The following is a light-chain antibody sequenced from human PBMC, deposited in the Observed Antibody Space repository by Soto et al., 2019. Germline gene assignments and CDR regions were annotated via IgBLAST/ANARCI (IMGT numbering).Light chain of an antibody. CDR3: QQYGSSPIT. CDR1: QSVSSSY. J-gene: IGKJ5*01. Sequence: EIILTQSPATLSLSPGERATLSCGASQSVSSSYVAWYQHRPGLAPRLLIHDASSRATGIPDRLSGTKSGTDFTLTIRRLEPEDAAVYYCQQYGSSPITFGQGTRLEIK. V-gene: IGKV3D-20*01. CDR2: DAS.